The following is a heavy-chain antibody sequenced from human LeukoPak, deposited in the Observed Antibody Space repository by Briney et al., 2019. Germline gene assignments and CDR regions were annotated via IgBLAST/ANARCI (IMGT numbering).Heavy chain of an antibody. D-gene: IGHD6-6*01. Sequence: SETLSLTCTVSGGSISSYYWSWIRQPPGKGLEWIGYIYYSGSTNYNPSLKSRVTISVDTSKNQFSLKLSSVTAADTAVYYCARVFSWGMARRERGYYFDYWGQGTLVTVSS. CDR2: IYYSGST. CDR3: ARVFSWGMARRERGYYFDY. V-gene: IGHV4-59*01. CDR1: GGSISSYY. J-gene: IGHJ4*02.